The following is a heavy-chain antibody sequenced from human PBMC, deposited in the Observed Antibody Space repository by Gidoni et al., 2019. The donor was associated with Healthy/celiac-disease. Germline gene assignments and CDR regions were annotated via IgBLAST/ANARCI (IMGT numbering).Heavy chain of an antibody. V-gene: IGHV1-69*01. CDR3: ARAVAAAGYYYYYYMDV. J-gene: IGHJ6*03. CDR1: GGTFSSYA. Sequence: EVKKPGSSVKVSCKASGGTFSSYAISWVRQAPGQGFEWMGGIIPIFGTANYAQKFQGRVTITADESTSTAYMELSSLRSEDTAVYYCARAVAAAGYYYYYYMDVWGKGTTVTVSS. D-gene: IGHD6-13*01. CDR2: IIPIFGTA.